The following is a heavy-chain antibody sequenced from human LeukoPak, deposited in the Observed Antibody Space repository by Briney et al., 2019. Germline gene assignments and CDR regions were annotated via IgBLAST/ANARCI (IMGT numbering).Heavy chain of an antibody. D-gene: IGHD3-22*01. V-gene: IGHV4-38-2*01. CDR2: IYHSGST. CDR1: GYSISSGYY. Sequence: SQTLSLTCAVSGYSISSGYYWGWIRQPPGKGLEWFGSIYHSGSTYYNPSLKSPVTISVDTSKNQFSLKLSSVTAADTAVYYCARQGGYDSSGYLDFWGQGTLVTVSS. CDR3: ARQGGYDSSGYLDF. J-gene: IGHJ4*02.